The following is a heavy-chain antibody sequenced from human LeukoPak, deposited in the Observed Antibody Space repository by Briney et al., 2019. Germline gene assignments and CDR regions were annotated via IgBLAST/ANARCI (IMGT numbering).Heavy chain of an antibody. CDR1: GFTFNNYW. V-gene: IGHV3-74*01. Sequence: GGSLRLSCAASGFTFNNYWMHWVRQAPGKGLVWVSRINNDESSTHYADSVKGRFTIARYNSRNTVYLEMNFLRAEDTAVYYCVREGRGVVPPGFYWGQGTLVTVSS. J-gene: IGHJ4*02. CDR2: INNDESST. CDR3: VREGRGVVPPGFY. D-gene: IGHD2-8*02.